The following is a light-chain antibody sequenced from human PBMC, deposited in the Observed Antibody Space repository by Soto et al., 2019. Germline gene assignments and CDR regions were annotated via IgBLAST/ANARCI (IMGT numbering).Light chain of an antibody. CDR3: QTWGTGIAV. Sequence: QLVLTQSPSASASLGASVKLTCTLSSGHSSYAIAWHQQQPEKGPRYLMKLNSDGSHSKGDGIPDRFSGSSSGAERYRTISGLQSEDEADSYCQTWGTGIAVFGGGTQLTVL. CDR2: LNSDGSH. J-gene: IGLJ7*01. V-gene: IGLV4-69*01. CDR1: SGHSSYA.